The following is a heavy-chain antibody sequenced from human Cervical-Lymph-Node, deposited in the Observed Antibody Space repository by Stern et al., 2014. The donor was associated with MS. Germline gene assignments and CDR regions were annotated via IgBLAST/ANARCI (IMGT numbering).Heavy chain of an antibody. CDR1: GFIFSNYA. Sequence: VQLVQSGGGVVQPGRSLRLSCAASGFIFSNYALTWVRQAPGKGLEWVAIIAYDGSNKYYEDSVKGRFTISRDNSMNTLYLQMNSLSVEDTAVYYCARGTAKYSGYDCCFDYWGQGTLVTVPS. J-gene: IGHJ4*02. V-gene: IGHV3-30-3*01. CDR2: IAYDGSNK. D-gene: IGHD5-12*01. CDR3: ARGTAKYSGYDCCFDY.